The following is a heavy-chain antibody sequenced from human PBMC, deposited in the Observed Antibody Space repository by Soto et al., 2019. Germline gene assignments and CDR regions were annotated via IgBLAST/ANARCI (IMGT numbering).Heavy chain of an antibody. CDR1: GGSISSYY. D-gene: IGHD3-22*01. CDR2: IYYSGST. Sequence: SETLSLTCTVSGGSISSYYWSWIRQPPGKGLEWIGYIYYSGSTNYNPSLKSRVTISVDTSKNQFSLKLSSVTAADTAVYYCARGTYYDRRGYYAIDYWGQGTLVTVSS. J-gene: IGHJ4*02. V-gene: IGHV4-59*01. CDR3: ARGTYYDRRGYYAIDY.